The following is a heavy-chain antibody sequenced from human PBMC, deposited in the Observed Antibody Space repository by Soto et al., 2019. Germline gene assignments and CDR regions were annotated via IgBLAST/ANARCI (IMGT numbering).Heavy chain of an antibody. J-gene: IGHJ5*02. CDR1: GASISSYY. D-gene: IGHD1-26*01. CDR2: IYASGNT. Sequence: SETLSLTCTVSGASISSYYWSWFRRPPGKGLEWIGFIYASGNTNYNPSLKSRITMSLDTSKNQFSLRLTSVSAADTAVYYCARHGRDGCNDRDSYSWFGPWGQGTLVTVSS. CDR3: ARHGRDGCNDRDSYSWFGP. V-gene: IGHV4-59*08.